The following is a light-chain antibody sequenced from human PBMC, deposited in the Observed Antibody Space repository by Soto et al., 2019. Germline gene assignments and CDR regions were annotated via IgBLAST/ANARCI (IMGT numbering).Light chain of an antibody. J-gene: IGKJ3*01. CDR3: QHLNTYPFT. Sequence: DLQLTQSPSFLSASVGDRVTITCRASQDISTYLAWYQQKPGKAPRLVISAASTLQSGVPSTFSASGSGTEFTLTISSLQPEDFATYYCQHLNTYPFTFGPGTTVDLK. CDR1: QDISTY. V-gene: IGKV1-9*01. CDR2: AAS.